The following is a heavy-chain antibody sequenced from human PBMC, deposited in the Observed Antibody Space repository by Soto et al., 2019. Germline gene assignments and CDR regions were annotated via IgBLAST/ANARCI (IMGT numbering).Heavy chain of an antibody. Sequence: ASVKVSCKASGYTFTSYDINWVRQATGQGLERMGWMNPNSGNTGYAQKFQGRVTMTRNTSISTAYMELSSLRSEDTAVYYCASATGEITIFGVVPTSRFDPWGQGTLVTVSS. CDR3: ASATGEITIFGVVPTSRFDP. J-gene: IGHJ5*02. CDR1: GYTFTSYD. V-gene: IGHV1-8*01. D-gene: IGHD3-3*01. CDR2: MNPNSGNT.